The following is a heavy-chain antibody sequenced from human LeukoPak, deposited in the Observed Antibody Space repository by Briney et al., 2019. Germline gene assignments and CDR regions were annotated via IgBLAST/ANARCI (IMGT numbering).Heavy chain of an antibody. V-gene: IGHV1-46*01. CDR3: ARDTVAGRANWFDP. Sequence: ASVKVSCKASGYTFTSYYMHWVRQAPGQGLEWMGIINPSGGSTSYAQKFQGRVTISVDTSKNQFSLKLSSVTAADTAVYYCARDTVAGRANWFDPWGQGTLVTVSS. D-gene: IGHD6-19*01. J-gene: IGHJ5*02. CDR1: GYTFTSYY. CDR2: INPSGGST.